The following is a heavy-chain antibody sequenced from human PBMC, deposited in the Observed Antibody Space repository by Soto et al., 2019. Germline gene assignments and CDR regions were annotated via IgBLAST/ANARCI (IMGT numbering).Heavy chain of an antibody. CDR2: INAGNGNT. D-gene: IGHD5-12*01. J-gene: IGHJ4*02. V-gene: IGHV1-3*01. Sequence: QVPLVQSGAEVKKPGASVKVSCKASGYTFTSYAMHWVRQAPGQRLEWMGWINAGNGNTKYSQKFQGRVTTTRDTSASTAYMELSSLRSEDTAVYYCARYDGGYSGYGTDYWGQGTLVAVSS. CDR1: GYTFTSYA. CDR3: ARYDGGYSGYGTDY.